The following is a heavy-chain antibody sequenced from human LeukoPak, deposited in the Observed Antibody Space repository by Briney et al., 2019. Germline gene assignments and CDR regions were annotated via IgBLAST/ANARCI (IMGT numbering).Heavy chain of an antibody. V-gene: IGHV4-34*01. CDR3: ARPAAAAGANSFDY. CDR2: INHSGST. D-gene: IGHD6-13*01. CDR1: GGSFSGYY. Sequence: SETLSPTCAVYGGSFSGYYWSWIRQPPGKGLEWIGEINHSGSTNYNPSLKSRVTISVDTSKNQFSLKLSSVTAADTAVYYCARPAAAAGANSFDYWGQGTLVTVSS. J-gene: IGHJ4*02.